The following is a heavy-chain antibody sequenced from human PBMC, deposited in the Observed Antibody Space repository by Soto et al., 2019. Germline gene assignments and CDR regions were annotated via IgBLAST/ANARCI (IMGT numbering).Heavy chain of an antibody. CDR2: IYPPNSDT. CDR3: ARHRLYSSSWTTFDY. CDR1: GYNFATYW. V-gene: IGHV5-51*01. D-gene: IGHD2-2*01. J-gene: IGHJ4*02. Sequence: PGESLKISCKGSGYNFATYWIGWVCQTPGKGLEWIGIIYPPNSDTKYSPSFEGQVTISAEKSINTAYLQWSSLTASDTAVYYCARHRLYSSSWTTFDYWGQGTLVTVSS.